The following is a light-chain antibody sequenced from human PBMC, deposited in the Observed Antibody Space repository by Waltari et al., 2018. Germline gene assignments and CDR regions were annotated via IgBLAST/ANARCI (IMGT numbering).Light chain of an antibody. CDR1: QRISNY. CDR3: QQSFSSPWT. Sequence: DIQMTQSPSSLSASAGDRVTITCRASQRISNYLNWYQQKPGKAPNLLIYAASSLQSGVPSRFSGSGSGTEFTLTINSLQPEDFATYYCQQSFSSPWTFGQGTTV. V-gene: IGKV1-39*01. CDR2: AAS. J-gene: IGKJ1*01.